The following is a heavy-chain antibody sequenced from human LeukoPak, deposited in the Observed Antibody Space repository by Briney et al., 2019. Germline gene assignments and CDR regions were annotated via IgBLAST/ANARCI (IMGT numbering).Heavy chain of an antibody. J-gene: IGHJ6*04. CDR3: ARESRRITMVRGLDVDV. V-gene: IGHV3-7*03. Sequence: GGSLRLSCAASGFTFSSYWMHWVRRAPGKGLEWVANIKEDGSQKYFVDSVKGRFTISRDNAKNSLYLQMNSLRAEDTAVYYCARESRRITMVRGLDVDVWGKGTTVTVSS. D-gene: IGHD3-10*01. CDR2: IKEDGSQK. CDR1: GFTFSSYW.